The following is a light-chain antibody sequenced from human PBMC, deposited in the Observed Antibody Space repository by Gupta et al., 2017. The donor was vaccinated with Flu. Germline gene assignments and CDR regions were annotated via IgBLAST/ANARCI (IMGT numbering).Light chain of an antibody. Sequence: ATVSCRATESINTSLVWYQQQPGQAPRLLIYDASTRATGIPVRFSGSGSGTEFTLTISSLQSEDFAIDYCQQYNNWPPAYTFGQGTKVEIK. CDR1: ESINTS. CDR3: QQYNNWPPAYT. V-gene: IGKV3-15*01. CDR2: DAS. J-gene: IGKJ2*01.